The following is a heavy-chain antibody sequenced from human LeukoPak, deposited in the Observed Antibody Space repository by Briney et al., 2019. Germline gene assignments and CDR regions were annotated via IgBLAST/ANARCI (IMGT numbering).Heavy chain of an antibody. CDR1: GFTFSSNG. D-gene: IGHD3-22*01. V-gene: IGHV3-33*06. Sequence: GGSLRLSCAASGFTFSSNGMHWVRQAPGKGLEWVAVIWYDGSNKYYADSVKGRFTISRDNPKNTLYLQMNSLRAEDTAVYYCAKRHPGYDSSGYSNWGQGTLVTVSS. J-gene: IGHJ4*02. CDR3: AKRHPGYDSSGYSN. CDR2: IWYDGSNK.